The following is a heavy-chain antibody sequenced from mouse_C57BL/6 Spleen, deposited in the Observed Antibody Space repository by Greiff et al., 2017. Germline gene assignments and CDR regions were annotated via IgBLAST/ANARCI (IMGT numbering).Heavy chain of an antibody. V-gene: IGHV1-50*01. CDR3: ARRVYSNYPMDY. Sequence: QVPVKQSGAELVKPGASVKLSCKASGYTFTSSWMQWVKQRPGQGLEWIGEIDPSDSYTNYNQKFKGKATLTVDTYSSPASMQLSRLTSEDSAVYFCARRVYSNYPMDYGGQGTSVTVSS. CDR2: IDPSDSYT. CDR1: GYTFTSSW. J-gene: IGHJ4*01. D-gene: IGHD2-5*01.